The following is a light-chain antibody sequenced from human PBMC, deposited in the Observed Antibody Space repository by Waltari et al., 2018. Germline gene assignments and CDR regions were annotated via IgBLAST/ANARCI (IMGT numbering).Light chain of an antibody. J-gene: IGKJ1*01. Sequence: DIVVTQSPLSLPVTPGEPASISCRSSQSLLDRNGYNLLDWYLQKPGQSPQLLIYFGSNRDSGVPDRFSGSGSGRDFTLKISRVEAEDVGVYYCMQALQTPWTFGQGTKVEIK. CDR2: FGS. CDR3: MQALQTPWT. V-gene: IGKV2-28*01. CDR1: QSLLDRNGYNL.